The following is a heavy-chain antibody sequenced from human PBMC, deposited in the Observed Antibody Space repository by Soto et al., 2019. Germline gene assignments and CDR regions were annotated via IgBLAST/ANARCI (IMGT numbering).Heavy chain of an antibody. J-gene: IGHJ2*01. Sequence: QVQLQESGPGQVKPSETLFLTCTVSGGSVSSGTYYWSWIRQPAGKGLEWMGYIYRGSPNYNPSLESRATITVDTSRTQSSLMLSSVTAADTAVYYCSRDQGLGAGEVALWGRGTLVTVSS. V-gene: IGHV4-61*01. CDR1: GGSVSSGTYY. CDR2: IYRGSP. D-gene: IGHD3-16*01. CDR3: SRDQGLGAGEVAL.